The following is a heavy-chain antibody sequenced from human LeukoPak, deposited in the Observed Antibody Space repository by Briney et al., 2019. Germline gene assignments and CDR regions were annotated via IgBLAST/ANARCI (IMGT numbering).Heavy chain of an antibody. V-gene: IGHV4-30-2*01. J-gene: IGHJ6*03. D-gene: IGHD3-3*01. CDR1: GGSISSGGYY. CDR2: IYHSGST. Sequence: SQTQSLTCTVSGGSISSGGYYWSWIRQPPGKGLEWIGYIYHSGSTYYNPSLKSRVTISVDRSKNQFSLKLSSVTAADTAVYYCARDLLRFLDSNYMDVWGKGTTVTVSS. CDR3: ARDLLRFLDSNYMDV.